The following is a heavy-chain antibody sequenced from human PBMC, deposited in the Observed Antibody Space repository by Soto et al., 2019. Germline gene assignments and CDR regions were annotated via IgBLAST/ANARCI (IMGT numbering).Heavy chain of an antibody. V-gene: IGHV1-46*01. D-gene: IGHD2-15*01. CDR1: GYTFTSYY. CDR2: INPSGGST. J-gene: IGHJ6*02. Sequence: ASVKVSCKASGYTFTSYYMHWVRQAPGQGLEWMGIINPSGGSTSYAQKFQGRVTMTRDTSTSTVYMELSSLRSEDTAVYYCAKARFSGGWCHPNDYHYQYGKDGWGQGTTVTLPS. CDR3: AKARFSGGWCHPNDYHYQYGKDG.